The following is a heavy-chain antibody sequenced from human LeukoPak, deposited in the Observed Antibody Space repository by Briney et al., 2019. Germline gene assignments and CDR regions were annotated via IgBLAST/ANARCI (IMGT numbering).Heavy chain of an antibody. J-gene: IGHJ5*02. V-gene: IGHV3-23*01. Sequence: GGSLRLSCAASGSTFSSYAMSWVRQAPGKGLEWVSAISGSGGSTYYADSVKGRFTISRDNSKNTLYLQMNSLRAEDTAVYYCAKDEDSSGWYVWFDPWGQGTLVTVSS. D-gene: IGHD6-19*01. CDR3: AKDEDSSGWYVWFDP. CDR2: ISGSGGST. CDR1: GSTFSSYA.